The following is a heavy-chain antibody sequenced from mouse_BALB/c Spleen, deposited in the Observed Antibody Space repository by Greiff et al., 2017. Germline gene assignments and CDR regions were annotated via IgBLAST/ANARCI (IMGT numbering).Heavy chain of an antibody. Sequence: EVQLVESGGGLVKPGGSLKLSCAASGFTFSSYTMSWVRQTPEKRLEWVATISSGGSYTYYPDSVKGRFTISRDNAKNTLYLQMSSLKSEDTAMYYCTRDYDYDPPWFAYWGQGTLVTDSA. CDR2: ISSGGSYT. V-gene: IGHV5-6-4*01. J-gene: IGHJ3*01. CDR1: GFTFSSYT. D-gene: IGHD2-4*01. CDR3: TRDYDYDPPWFAY.